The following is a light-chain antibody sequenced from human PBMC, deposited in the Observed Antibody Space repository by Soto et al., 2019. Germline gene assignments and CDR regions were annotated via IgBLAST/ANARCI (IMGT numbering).Light chain of an antibody. CDR3: QQYGSSQFT. J-gene: IGKJ3*01. V-gene: IGKV3-20*01. Sequence: EIVLMQSPGTLSLSPGEGATLSCRASQSVNNNYLAWYQQRPGQAPTVLIFDTSRRATGVPDRFSGSGSGTDFTLRISRVEPDDCAVYDCQQYGSSQFTFGPGTKVNIK. CDR1: QSVNNNY. CDR2: DTS.